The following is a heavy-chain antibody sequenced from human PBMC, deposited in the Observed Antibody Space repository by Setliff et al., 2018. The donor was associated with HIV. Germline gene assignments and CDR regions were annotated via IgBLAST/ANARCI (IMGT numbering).Heavy chain of an antibody. CDR1: GYTFTAYY. J-gene: IGHJ6*03. V-gene: IGHV1-2*06. CDR3: ARGSTTTNYYYNYMDV. D-gene: IGHD5-12*01. Sequence: GASVKVSCKASGYTFTAYYMNWVRQAPGQGLEWMGRINPNSGDTNYEQKFKGRVTMTRDTSISTAYMELSRLTSDDTAVYYCARGSTTTNYYYNYMDVWGKGTTVTVSS. CDR2: INPNSGDT.